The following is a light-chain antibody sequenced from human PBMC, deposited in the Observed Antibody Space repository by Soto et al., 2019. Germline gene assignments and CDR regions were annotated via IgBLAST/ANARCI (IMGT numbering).Light chain of an antibody. Sequence: QSALTQPPFASGSPRQSVTISCSGTSSDVGGYNYVSWYQQHPGKVPKLLIYEVTRRPSGVPDRFSGSKSGNTASLTVSALQAEDEAHYYCSSYAGNNVVIFGGGTKLTV. J-gene: IGLJ2*01. CDR3: SSYAGNNVVI. CDR2: EVT. CDR1: SSDVGGYNY. V-gene: IGLV2-8*01.